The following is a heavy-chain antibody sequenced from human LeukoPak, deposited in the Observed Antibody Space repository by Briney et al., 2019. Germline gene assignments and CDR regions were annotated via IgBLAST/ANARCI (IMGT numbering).Heavy chain of an antibody. CDR3: APTSNAPGNY. CDR1: GFTFAGSW. CDR2: IKGDGSAQ. J-gene: IGHJ4*02. V-gene: IGHV3-7*01. D-gene: IGHD6-6*01. Sequence: GGSLRLSCAASGFTFAGSWMSWVRQAPGKGLEWVANIKGDGSAQYYLGSVKGRFTISRDNAKNSLNLQMNSLRAEDTAVYYCAPTSNAPGNYGGQGTLVPVSS.